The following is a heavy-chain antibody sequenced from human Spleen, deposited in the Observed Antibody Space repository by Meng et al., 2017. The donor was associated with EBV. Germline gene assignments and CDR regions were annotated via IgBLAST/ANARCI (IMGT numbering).Heavy chain of an antibody. Sequence: QVELVGSGGNLVKPGGSLKLSCAASGFTFSDSYMAWIRQAPGKGLDWVSYIGSNGGSISYADSAKGRFTISRDNAKNSLYLQMDSLRAEDTAVYYCASGGRGDLFDSWGQGTLVTVSS. V-gene: IGHV3-11*01. D-gene: IGHD4-17*01. CDR1: GFTFSDSY. CDR3: ASGGRGDLFDS. J-gene: IGHJ4*02. CDR2: IGSNGGSI.